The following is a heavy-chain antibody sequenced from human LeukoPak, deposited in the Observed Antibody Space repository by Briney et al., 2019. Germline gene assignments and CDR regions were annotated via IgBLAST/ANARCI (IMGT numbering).Heavy chain of an antibody. Sequence: GTSLRLSCAASGFTFSTSAMHWVRQAPGKGLEWVAIILYDGSNKYYANSVKGRFSISRDNSKNTVYLQLSSLRVEDTAIYYCARDLHAGGWATDFWGQGTLVTVSS. J-gene: IGHJ4*02. D-gene: IGHD6-19*01. V-gene: IGHV3-30-3*01. CDR3: ARDLHAGGWATDF. CDR2: ILYDGSNK. CDR1: GFTFSTSA.